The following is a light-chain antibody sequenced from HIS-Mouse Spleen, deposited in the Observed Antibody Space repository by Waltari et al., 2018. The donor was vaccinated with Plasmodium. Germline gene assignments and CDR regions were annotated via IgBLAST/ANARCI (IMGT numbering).Light chain of an antibody. V-gene: IGLV3-10*01. CDR2: EDN. CDR1: ALPKKY. CDR3: YSTDSSGNHRV. Sequence: SYELTQPPSVSVSPGQTARITCSGDALPKKYAYWYQQKSGQAPVLVLYEDNKRPSGIPERFSGSSSGTMATLTISVAQVEDEADYYCYSTDSSGNHRVFGGGTKLTVL. J-gene: IGLJ3*02.